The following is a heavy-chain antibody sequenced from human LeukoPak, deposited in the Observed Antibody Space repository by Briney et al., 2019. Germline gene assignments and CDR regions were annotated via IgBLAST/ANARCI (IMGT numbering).Heavy chain of an antibody. V-gene: IGHV3-7*01. Sequence: PGGSLRLSCAASGFTFSGYWMSWVRQAPGKGPEWVANIKQDGSEIYYVDSVKGRFTISRDNAKNTLYLQMNSLRAEDTAVYYCARRRDIVVVPAAYNWFDPWGQGTLVTVSS. CDR2: IKQDGSEI. J-gene: IGHJ5*02. CDR1: GFTFSGYW. D-gene: IGHD2-2*01. CDR3: ARRRDIVVVPAAYNWFDP.